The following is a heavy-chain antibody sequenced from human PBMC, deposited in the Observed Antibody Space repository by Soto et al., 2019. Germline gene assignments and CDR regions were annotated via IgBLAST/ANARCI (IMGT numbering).Heavy chain of an antibody. CDR3: ARGYGSNFDY. V-gene: IGHV4-34*01. J-gene: IGHJ4*02. Sequence: QVQLQQWGAGLLKPSETLSLTCAVYGGAFSGYYWTWIRQPPGKGLEWIGEINHSGSTNYNTSLKSRVTLSVDTSNNQFSLKLSSVTAAATAVYYCARGYGSNFDYWGQGTLVTVSS. D-gene: IGHD6-19*01. CDR2: INHSGST. CDR1: GGAFSGYY.